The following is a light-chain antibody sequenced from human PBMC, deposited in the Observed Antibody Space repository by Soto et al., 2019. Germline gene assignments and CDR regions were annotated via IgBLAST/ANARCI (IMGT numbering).Light chain of an antibody. J-gene: IGLJ2*01. CDR1: SPNIGAGYD. CDR3: QSYDSSLSGSV. Sequence: QAVVTQPPSVSGAPGQRVSISCTGSSPNIGAGYDVHWYQQLPGTAPKLLIFGNNNRPSGVPDRFSGSKSGTSASLAITGLQAEDEADYYCQSYDSSLSGSVFGGGTKVTVL. V-gene: IGLV1-40*01. CDR2: GNN.